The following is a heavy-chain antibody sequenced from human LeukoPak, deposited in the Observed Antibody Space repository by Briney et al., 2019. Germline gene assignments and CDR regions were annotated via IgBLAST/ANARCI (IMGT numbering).Heavy chain of an antibody. J-gene: IGHJ3*02. V-gene: IGHV3-23*01. Sequence: GGSLRLSCAASGFTFRSYAMSWVRQAPGKGLEWFSTLTSGGTPYYADSVRGRFTISRDDSKNTLYLQMNSLRAEDTALYYCARGTAFDIWGQGTMVTVSS. CDR2: LTSGGTP. CDR3: ARGTAFDI. CDR1: GFTFRSYA.